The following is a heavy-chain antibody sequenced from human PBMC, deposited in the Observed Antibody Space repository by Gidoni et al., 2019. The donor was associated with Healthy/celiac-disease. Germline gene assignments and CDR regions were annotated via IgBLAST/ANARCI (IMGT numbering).Heavy chain of an antibody. Sequence: EVQLVESGGGLVQPGGSLRLSCAASGFTFSSDWMSWFRQAPGKGLEWVANIKQEGSEKYYVDSVKGRFTISRDNAKNSLYLQMNSLRAEDTAVYYCARDPDDYGDYPFDYWGQGTLVTVSS. D-gene: IGHD4-17*01. CDR1: GFTFSSDW. V-gene: IGHV3-7*03. CDR2: IKQEGSEK. CDR3: ARDPDDYGDYPFDY. J-gene: IGHJ4*02.